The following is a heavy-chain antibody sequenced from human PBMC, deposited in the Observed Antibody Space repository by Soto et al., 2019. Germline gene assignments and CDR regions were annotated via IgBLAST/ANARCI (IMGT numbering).Heavy chain of an antibody. D-gene: IGHD6-13*01. CDR3: ASPSESSSWMRGAFDI. CDR2: IIPILGIA. CDR1: CGTFSSNT. V-gene: IGHV1-69*02. J-gene: IGHJ3*02. Sequence: ASVKVSCKASCGTFSSNTIRWVRQASAQGHEWMGRIIPILGIANYAQKFQGRVTITADKSTSTAYMELSSLRSEDTAVYYCASPSESSSWMRGAFDIRGQGTTDTGSS.